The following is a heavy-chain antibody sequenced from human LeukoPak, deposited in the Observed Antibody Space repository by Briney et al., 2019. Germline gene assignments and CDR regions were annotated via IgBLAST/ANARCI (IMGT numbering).Heavy chain of an antibody. CDR3: ARVADIVVVPAAMQWFDP. CDR2: INHSGST. V-gene: IGHV4-34*01. CDR1: GGSFSGYY. Sequence: SETLSLTCTVYGGSFSGYYWSWIRQPPGKGLEWIGEINHSGSTNYNPSLKSRVTISVDTSKNQFSLKLSSVTAADTAVYYCARVADIVVVPAAMQWFDPWGQGTLGTVSS. J-gene: IGHJ5*02. D-gene: IGHD2-2*01.